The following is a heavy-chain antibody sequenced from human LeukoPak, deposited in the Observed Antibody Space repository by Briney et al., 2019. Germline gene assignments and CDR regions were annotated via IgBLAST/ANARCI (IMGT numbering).Heavy chain of an antibody. Sequence: SETLSLPCTVSVGSISSSSYYWGWIRQPPGKGLEWIGSIYYSGSTYYNPSLKSRVTISVDTSKNQFSLKLSSVTAADTAVYYCARGVTSCRYYYYYMDVWGKGTTVTVSS. V-gene: IGHV4-39*01. J-gene: IGHJ6*03. CDR1: VGSISSSSYY. CDR3: ARGVTSCRYYYYYMDV. D-gene: IGHD2-2*01. CDR2: IYYSGST.